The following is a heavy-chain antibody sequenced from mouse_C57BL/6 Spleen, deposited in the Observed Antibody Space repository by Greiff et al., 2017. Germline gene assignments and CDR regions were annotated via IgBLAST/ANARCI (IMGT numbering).Heavy chain of an antibody. V-gene: IGHV5-4*01. CDR2: ISDGGSYT. CDR1: GFTFSSYA. D-gene: IGHD3-3*01. Sequence: EVMLVESGGGLVKPGGSLKLSCAASGFTFSSYAMSWVRQTPEKRLEWVATISDGGSYTYYPDNVKGRFTIFRDNAKNHLYLQMSHLKAETTSMYYCAREGTNPYFDYWGQGTTLTVSS. CDR3: AREGTNPYFDY. J-gene: IGHJ2*01.